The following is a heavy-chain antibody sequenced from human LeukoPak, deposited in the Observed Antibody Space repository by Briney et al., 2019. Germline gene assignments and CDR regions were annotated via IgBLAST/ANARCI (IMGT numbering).Heavy chain of an antibody. V-gene: IGHV3-30*18. D-gene: IGHD5-18*01. CDR2: ISHDGSNT. CDR1: GFTFNSYG. CDR3: AKDQGSYGLDY. Sequence: PGRSLTLSCAASGFTFNSYGMHWVRQAPGKGLEWVAGISHDGSNTYYGDSVKGRFTISRDNSKNTLYLQMNSLRAEDTAVCYCAKDQGSYGLDYWGQGTLVTVSS. J-gene: IGHJ4*02.